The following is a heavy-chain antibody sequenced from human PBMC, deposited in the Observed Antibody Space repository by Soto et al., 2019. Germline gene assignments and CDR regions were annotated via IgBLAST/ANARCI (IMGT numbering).Heavy chain of an antibody. Sequence: QLHLVQSGAVVKKPGASVTVSCSASGYPVTAYYMHWVRQAPGRGLEWMGGINPATGAAKYTQTFQGRVTKYRDTSTGTVFMELSGLTSEDTAVFYCARGGGVGVAGSAAFDMWGQGTLVTVSS. J-gene: IGHJ3*02. CDR2: INPATGAA. CDR3: ARGGGVGVAGSAAFDM. V-gene: IGHV1-2*02. CDR1: GYPVTAYY. D-gene: IGHD3-3*01.